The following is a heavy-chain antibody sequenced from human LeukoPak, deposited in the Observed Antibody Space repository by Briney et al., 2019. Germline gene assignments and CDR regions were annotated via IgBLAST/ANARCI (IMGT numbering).Heavy chain of an antibody. V-gene: IGHV4-30-4*08. CDR3: ARESLIVGAIGY. D-gene: IGHD1-26*01. Sequence: SETLSLTCAVYGESFSGYYWTWIRQPPGKGLEWIGYIYYSGSTYYNPSLKSRVTISVDTSKNQFSLKLSSVTAADTAVYYCARESLIVGAIGYWGQGTLVTVSS. J-gene: IGHJ4*02. CDR1: GESFSGYY. CDR2: IYYSGST.